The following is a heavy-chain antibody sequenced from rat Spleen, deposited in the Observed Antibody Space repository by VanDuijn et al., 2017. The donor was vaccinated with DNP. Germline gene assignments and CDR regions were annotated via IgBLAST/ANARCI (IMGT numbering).Heavy chain of an antibody. J-gene: IGHJ3*01. D-gene: IGHD1-12*03. CDR3: ATSGYGYDGYPFAY. V-gene: IGHV5-7*01. Sequence: EVQLVESGGDLVQPGRSLQVSCAASGFTFSDYNMAWVRQAPEKGLEWVAYISYDGGSTYFGDSVKGRFTISRDNAKGTLHLQMDSLRSEDTATYYCATSGYGYDGYPFAYWGQGTLVTVSS. CDR2: ISYDGGST. CDR1: GFTFSDYN.